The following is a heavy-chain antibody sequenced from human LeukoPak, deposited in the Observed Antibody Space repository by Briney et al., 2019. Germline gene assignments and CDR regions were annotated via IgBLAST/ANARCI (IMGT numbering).Heavy chain of an antibody. V-gene: IGHV3-48*03. J-gene: IGHJ4*02. CDR1: GFTLSSYE. D-gene: IGHD1-26*01. CDR3: ATGGDFDY. CDR2: ISTSGSSI. Sequence: GGSLRLSCAASGFTLSSYEMNWVRQAPGKGLQRVSYISTSGSSIYYADSVKGRFTLSRDNAKNSLYLQMNSLTAEDTAVYYCATGGDFDYWGQGTLVTVSS.